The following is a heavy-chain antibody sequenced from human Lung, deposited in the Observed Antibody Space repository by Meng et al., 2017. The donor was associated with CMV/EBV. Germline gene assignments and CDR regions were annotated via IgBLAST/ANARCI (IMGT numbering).Heavy chain of an antibody. CDR2: IPPRRSS. V-gene: IGHV4-4*02. Sequence: ESGQALLKPSVTPSLTCAVSRVSITTHDWWACLGPPPGRWLEWMGEIPPRRSSAYHPSLKSRVSMSIDKSKYQFSLKLTSVAAADTAVYHCLRRSGGSVWGQGTLVTVSS. CDR1: RVSITTHDW. J-gene: IGHJ1*01. CDR3: LRRSGGSV. D-gene: IGHD3-10*01.